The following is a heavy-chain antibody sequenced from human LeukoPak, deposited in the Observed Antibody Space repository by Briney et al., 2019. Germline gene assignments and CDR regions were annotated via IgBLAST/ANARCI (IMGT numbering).Heavy chain of an antibody. CDR2: ISSSSNYI. J-gene: IGHJ6*04. D-gene: IGHD3-10*01. CDR1: GFTFSSYS. CDR3: ARDRNYGSGSYSLYYYYGMDV. V-gene: IGHV3-21*01. Sequence: GGSLRLSCAASGFTFSSYSMNWARQAPGKGLEWVSSISSSSNYIYYADSVKGRFTISRDNAKNSLYLQMNSLRAEDTAVYYCARDRNYGSGSYSLYYYYGMDVWGKGTTVTVSS.